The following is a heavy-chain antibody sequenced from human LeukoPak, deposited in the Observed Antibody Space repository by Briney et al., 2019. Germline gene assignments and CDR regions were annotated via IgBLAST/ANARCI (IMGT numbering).Heavy chain of an antibody. CDR3: ARVVDDYYDSSGYYYVDY. V-gene: IGHV4-59*01. CDR2: IYYSGST. D-gene: IGHD3-22*01. J-gene: IGHJ4*02. Sequence: SETLSLTCTVSGGSISSYYWSWIRQPPGKGLEWIGYIYYSGSTNYNPSLKSRVTISVDTSKNQFSVKLSSVTAADTAVYYCARVVDDYYDSSGYYYVDYWGQGTLVTVSS. CDR1: GGSISSYY.